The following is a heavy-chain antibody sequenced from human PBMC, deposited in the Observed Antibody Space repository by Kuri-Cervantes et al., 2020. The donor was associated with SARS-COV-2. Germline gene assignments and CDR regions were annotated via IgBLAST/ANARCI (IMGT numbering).Heavy chain of an antibody. CDR1: GDSITIYY. D-gene: IGHD3-10*01. CDR3: ARGTTPVYVSGPLWFHLDL. J-gene: IGHJ5*02. Sequence: SETLSLTCTVSGDSITIYYWSWIRQSPGKGLEWIGYISETGGTNYNPSLKSRVTMSVDIFKNQFSLKMNSVNAADTAVYYCARGTTPVYVSGPLWFHLDLWGQGTLVTVSS. V-gene: IGHV4-59*01. CDR2: ISETGGT.